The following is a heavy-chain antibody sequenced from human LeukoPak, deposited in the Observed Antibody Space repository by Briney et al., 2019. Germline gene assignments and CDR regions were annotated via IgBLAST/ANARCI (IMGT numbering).Heavy chain of an antibody. V-gene: IGHV4-4*07. J-gene: IGHJ2*01. CDR1: GGSISSYY. CDR2: IYTSGST. CDR3: ARNYYDSSGYSAQHWYFDL. D-gene: IGHD3-22*01. Sequence: PSETLSLTCTVSGGSISSYYWSWIRQPAGKGLEWIGRIYTSGSTNYNPSLKSRVTMSVDTSKNQFSLKLSSVTAADTAVYYCARNYYDSSGYSAQHWYFDLWGRGTLVTVSS.